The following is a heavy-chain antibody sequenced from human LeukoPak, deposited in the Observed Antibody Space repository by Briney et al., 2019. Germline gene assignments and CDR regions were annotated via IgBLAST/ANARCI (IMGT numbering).Heavy chain of an antibody. CDR3: ARRLGYCSSTSCPYYFDY. Sequence: GESLKISCKGSEYIFTNYWIGWVRQMPGKGLEWMGIIYPRDSDTRYSPSFQGHVTISADKSISTAYLQWSSLKASDTAMYYCARRLGYCSSTSCPYYFDYWGQGTLVTVSS. V-gene: IGHV5-51*01. D-gene: IGHD2-2*01. CDR2: IYPRDSDT. CDR1: EYIFTNYW. J-gene: IGHJ4*02.